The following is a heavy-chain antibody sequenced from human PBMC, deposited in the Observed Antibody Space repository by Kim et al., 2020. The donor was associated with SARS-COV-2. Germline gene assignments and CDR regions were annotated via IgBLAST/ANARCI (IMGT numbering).Heavy chain of an antibody. CDR2: INHSGST. D-gene: IGHD3-22*01. CDR3: ARGRAQYYYDSSGYRARFDP. Sequence: SETLSLTCAVYGGSFSGYYWSWIRQPPGKGLEWIGEINHSGSTNYNQSLKSRVTISVDTSKNQFSLKLSSVTAADTAVYYCARGRAQYYYDSSGYRARFDPWGQGTLVTVSS. V-gene: IGHV4-34*01. CDR1: GGSFSGYY. J-gene: IGHJ5*02.